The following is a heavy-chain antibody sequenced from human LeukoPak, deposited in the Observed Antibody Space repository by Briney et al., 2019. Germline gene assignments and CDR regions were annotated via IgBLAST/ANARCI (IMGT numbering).Heavy chain of an antibody. V-gene: IGHV1-18*01. CDR2: ISAYKGNT. CDR3: ARDPDILTGLDV. J-gene: IGHJ6*04. Sequence: ASVKVSCKASGYTFSSYGISWVRQAPGQGLEWMGWISAYKGNTNYVQKFQGRVTMTTDTSTSTAYMELRSLRSDDTAVYYCARDPDILTGLDVWGKGTTVTVSS. D-gene: IGHD3-9*01. CDR1: GYTFSSYG.